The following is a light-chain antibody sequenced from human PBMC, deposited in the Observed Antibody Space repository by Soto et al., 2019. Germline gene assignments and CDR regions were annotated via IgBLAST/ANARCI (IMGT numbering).Light chain of an antibody. J-gene: IGKJ5*01. CDR3: LQDNDWPLST. CDR2: GSS. Sequence: EVVLTQSPVTLSVSPWERATVSCRASQSVSSNLAWYQQKLGQAPRVLIYGSSSRATGVPARFSGSGSGTEFTLTISSLQSEDSGIYYCLQDNDWPLSTFGQGTRLEIK. V-gene: IGKV3-15*01. CDR1: QSVSSN.